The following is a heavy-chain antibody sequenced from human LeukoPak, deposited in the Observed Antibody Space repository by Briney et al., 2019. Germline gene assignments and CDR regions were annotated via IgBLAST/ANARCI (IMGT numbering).Heavy chain of an antibody. V-gene: IGHV4-4*07. CDR3: ARGSPTYFTTWDFDY. J-gene: IGHJ4*02. Sequence: SETLSLTCTVSGGSISRYYWSWIRQPAGKGLQWIGRIYSDGDVKYNPSLKGRVTMSVDTSKNGVSLKMTSVTAADTAVYFCARGSPTYFTTWDFDYWGQGILVAVTS. CDR2: IYSDGDV. CDR1: GGSISRYY. D-gene: IGHD1-14*01.